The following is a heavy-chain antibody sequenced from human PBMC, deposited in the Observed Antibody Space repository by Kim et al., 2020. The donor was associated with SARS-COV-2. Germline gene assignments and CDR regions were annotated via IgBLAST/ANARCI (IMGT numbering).Heavy chain of an antibody. Sequence: ASYAPKFQGRLSMTRDTSTSTVEMELSSLRSEDTAVYYCARVIGNYDDLDYWGQGTLVTVSS. D-gene: IGHD3-22*01. CDR3: ARVIGNYDDLDY. CDR2: A. V-gene: IGHV1-46*01. J-gene: IGHJ4*02.